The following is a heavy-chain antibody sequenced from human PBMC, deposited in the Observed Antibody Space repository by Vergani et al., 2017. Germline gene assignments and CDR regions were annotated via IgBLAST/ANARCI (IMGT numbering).Heavy chain of an antibody. CDR3: AKEGVEKDAFYI. CDR2: ISWNSGSI. Sequence: EVDLVESGGGLVQPGGSLRLSCAASGFTFDDYAMHWVRQAPGKGLEWVSGISWNSGSIGYADSVKGRFTISRDNAKNSLYLQMNSLRAEDTALYYCAKEGVEKDAFYIWDQGTMVTVSS. CDR1: GFTFDDYA. V-gene: IGHV3-9*01. J-gene: IGHJ3*02. D-gene: IGHD3-3*01.